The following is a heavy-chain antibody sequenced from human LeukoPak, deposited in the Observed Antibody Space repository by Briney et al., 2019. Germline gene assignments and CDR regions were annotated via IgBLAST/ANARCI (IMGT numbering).Heavy chain of an antibody. Sequence: ASVKVSCKASGYTFTSYYMHWVRQAPGQGLEWMGLINPSGGRTTYAQKFQGRVTLTRDMSTSTVYMELSSLRSEDMAFYYCARERGEFGGSYFLDYWGQGTLVTVSS. CDR3: ARERGEFGGSYFLDY. J-gene: IGHJ4*02. CDR2: INPSGGRT. D-gene: IGHD1-26*01. CDR1: GYTFTSYY. V-gene: IGHV1-46*01.